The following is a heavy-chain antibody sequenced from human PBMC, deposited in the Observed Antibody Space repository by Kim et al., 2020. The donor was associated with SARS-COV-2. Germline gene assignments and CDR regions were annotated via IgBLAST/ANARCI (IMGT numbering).Heavy chain of an antibody. J-gene: IGHJ6*01. CDR3: AVGDSSSSKYDYYGMDV. CDR2: ISYDGSNK. CDR1: GFTFSSYA. D-gene: IGHD6-13*01. Sequence: GGSLRLSCAASGFTFSSYAMHWVRQAPGKGLEWVAVISYDGSNKYYVDSVKGRFTISRDNSKNTLYLQMNSLRAEDTAVYYCAVGDSSSSKYDYYGMDV. V-gene: IGHV3-30*04.